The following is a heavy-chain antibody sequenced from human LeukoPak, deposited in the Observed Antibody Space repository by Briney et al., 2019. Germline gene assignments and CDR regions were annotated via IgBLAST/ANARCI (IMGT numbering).Heavy chain of an antibody. Sequence: SETLSLTCAVYGGSFSGYYWSWIRQPPGKGLEWIASVFYTGSTYYNPSLKSRVTISEDTSKNHFSLRLSSVTAADTAVYYCARLPTHYDTSGYYRGKYFDYWGQGTLVTVSS. V-gene: IGHV4-34*12. CDR2: VFYTGST. J-gene: IGHJ4*02. CDR1: GGSFSGYY. D-gene: IGHD3-22*01. CDR3: ARLPTHYDTSGYYRGKYFDY.